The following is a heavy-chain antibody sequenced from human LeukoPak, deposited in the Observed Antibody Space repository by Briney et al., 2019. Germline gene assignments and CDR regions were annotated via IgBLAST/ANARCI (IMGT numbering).Heavy chain of an antibody. Sequence: SETLSLTCTVSGVTTSSYYWNWIRQPPGQGLEWICYINYSGSTKHKPSLKSRVTISVDTSKNQFSLKVSSVTAADTAVYYCARGRAATPFDYWGQGTLVTVSS. CDR2: INYSGST. D-gene: IGHD1-26*01. V-gene: IGHV4-59*01. J-gene: IGHJ4*02. CDR3: ARGRAATPFDY. CDR1: GVTTSSYY.